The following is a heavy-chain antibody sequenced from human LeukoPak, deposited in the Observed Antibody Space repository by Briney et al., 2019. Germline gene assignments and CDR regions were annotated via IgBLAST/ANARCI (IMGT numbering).Heavy chain of an antibody. Sequence: SETLSLTCAVYGGSFSGYYWNWIRQPPGKGLEWIGEINHSGSTNYNPSLKSRVTISVDTSKNHFSLKLSSVTAADTAVYYCARHYYYDTIDIWGQGTMVTVSS. CDR3: ARHYYYDTIDI. D-gene: IGHD3-10*01. V-gene: IGHV4-34*01. CDR1: GGSFSGYY. CDR2: INHSGST. J-gene: IGHJ3*02.